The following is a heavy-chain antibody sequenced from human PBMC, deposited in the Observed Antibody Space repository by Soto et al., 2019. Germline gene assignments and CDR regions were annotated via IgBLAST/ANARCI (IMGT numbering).Heavy chain of an antibody. CDR3: ARHLRPSGSYLNNWFDP. D-gene: IGHD1-26*01. V-gene: IGHV5-51*01. Sequence: GESLKISCKGSGYSFTSYWIGWVRQMPGKGLEWMGIIYPGDSDTRYSPSFQGQVTISADKSISTAYLQWSSLKASDTAMYYCARHLRPSGSYLNNWFDPWGQGTLVTVSS. CDR1: GYSFTSYW. J-gene: IGHJ5*02. CDR2: IYPGDSDT.